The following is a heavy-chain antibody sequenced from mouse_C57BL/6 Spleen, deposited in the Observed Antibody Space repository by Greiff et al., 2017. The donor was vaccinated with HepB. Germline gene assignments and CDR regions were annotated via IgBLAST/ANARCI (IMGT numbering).Heavy chain of an antibody. CDR1: GYAFSSSW. Sequence: QVQLKQSGPELVKPGASVKISCKASGYAFSSSWMNWVKQRPGKGLEWIGRIYPGDGDTNYNGKFKGKATLTADKSSSTAYMQLSSLTSEDSAVYFCARSTMITGFDYWGQGTTLTVSS. CDR3: ARSTMITGFDY. CDR2: IYPGDGDT. D-gene: IGHD2-4*01. J-gene: IGHJ2*01. V-gene: IGHV1-82*01.